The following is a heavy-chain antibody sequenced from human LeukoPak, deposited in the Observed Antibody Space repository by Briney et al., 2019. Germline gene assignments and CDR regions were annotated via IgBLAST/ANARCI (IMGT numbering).Heavy chain of an antibody. CDR3: ARDSGTTGEVKFDP. J-gene: IGHJ5*02. V-gene: IGHV4-4*07. D-gene: IGHD3-10*01. CDR1: GGSINSY. Sequence: SETLSLTCTVSGGSINSYWSWIRQPAGKGLEWIGRISGSGTMTYNPALQSRLSISIYTSKNQFPLKLMSVAAGDTAVYYCARDSGTTGEVKFDPWGQGTLVTVSS. CDR2: ISGSGTM.